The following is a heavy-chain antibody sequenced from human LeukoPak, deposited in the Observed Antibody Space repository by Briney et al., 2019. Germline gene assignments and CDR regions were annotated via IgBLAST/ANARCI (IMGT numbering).Heavy chain of an antibody. Sequence: ASVKVSCKASGYTFTGYYMHWVRQAPGQGLEWMGWINPNSGGTNYAQKFQGRVTMTRDTSISTAYMELSRLRSDDTAVYYCAREYYYGSGSYYNGVSSDYWGQGTLVTVSS. CDR3: AREYYYGSGSYYNGVSSDY. J-gene: IGHJ4*02. CDR1: GYTFTGYY. D-gene: IGHD3-10*01. V-gene: IGHV1-2*02. CDR2: INPNSGGT.